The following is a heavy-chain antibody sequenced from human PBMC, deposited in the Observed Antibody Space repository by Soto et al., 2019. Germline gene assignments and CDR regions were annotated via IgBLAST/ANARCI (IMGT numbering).Heavy chain of an antibody. J-gene: IGHJ5*02. CDR2: IYTSGST. D-gene: IGHD3-22*01. CDR1: GGSISSYY. V-gene: IGHV4-4*07. CDR3: AREPQYYYDSSGYPNWFDP. Sequence: SETLSLTCTVSGGSISSYYWSWIRQPAGKGLEWIGRIYTSGSTNYNPSLKSRVTMSVDTSKNQFSLKLSSVTAADTAVYYCAREPQYYYDSSGYPNWFDPWGQGTMVTVYS.